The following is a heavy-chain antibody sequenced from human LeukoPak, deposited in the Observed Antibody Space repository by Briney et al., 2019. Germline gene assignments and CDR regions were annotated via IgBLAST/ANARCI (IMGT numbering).Heavy chain of an antibody. J-gene: IGHJ4*02. CDR1: GYTFTNYY. Sequence: ASVKVSCKASGYTFTNYYMYWVRQAPEQGLEWMGMINPSGGSATYAQKLQGRVTMTRDMSTSTVYMALSSLRSEDTAVYYCARAPRGDGYNLYFDFWGQGTLVTVSS. V-gene: IGHV1-46*01. CDR2: INPSGGSA. D-gene: IGHD5-24*01. CDR3: ARAPRGDGYNLYFDF.